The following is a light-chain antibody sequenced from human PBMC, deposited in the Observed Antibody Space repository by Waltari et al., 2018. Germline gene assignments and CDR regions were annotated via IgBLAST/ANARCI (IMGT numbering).Light chain of an antibody. CDR2: DVS. CDR3: TIKRGSNTVV. V-gene: IGLV2-14*03. Sequence: QSALTQPASVSGSPGQSITISCTGASSDVGGYNYVCWYQQHPGKAPKLRIYDVSNRPSGVSNRFSGSKSGSTASLTISGLQAEDEADYYCTIKRGSNTVVFGGGTKLTVL. J-gene: IGLJ3*02. CDR1: SSDVGGYNY.